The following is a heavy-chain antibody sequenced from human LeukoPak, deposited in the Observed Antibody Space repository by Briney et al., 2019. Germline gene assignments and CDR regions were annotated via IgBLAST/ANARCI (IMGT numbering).Heavy chain of an antibody. CDR3: APQQAYSPYNWFDP. J-gene: IGHJ5*02. CDR2: IHPDGSIT. V-gene: IGHV3-74*03. Sequence: GGSLGLSCVGSRFPTVNYWMHWFPKAPGPGLVWVSRIHPDGSITTYADSVKGRFTISRDNAENTLYLQMNSLRAEDTGVYYCAPQQAYSPYNWFDPWGQGTLVTVSS. D-gene: IGHD5-12*01. CDR1: RFPTVNYW.